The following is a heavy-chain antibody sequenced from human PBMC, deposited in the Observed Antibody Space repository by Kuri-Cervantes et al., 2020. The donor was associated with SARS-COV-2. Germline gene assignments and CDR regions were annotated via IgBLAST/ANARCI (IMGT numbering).Heavy chain of an antibody. CDR2: IIPTFGTA. Sequence: SVKVSCKASGGTFSSYAISWVRQAPGQGLEWMGGIIPTFGTANYAQKFQGRVTITADKSTSTAYMELSSLRSEDTAVYYCARWYRYCSSTSCPTPYYFDYWGQGTLVTVSS. CDR3: ARWYRYCSSTSCPTPYYFDY. V-gene: IGHV1-69*06. CDR1: GGTFSSYA. D-gene: IGHD2-2*01. J-gene: IGHJ4*02.